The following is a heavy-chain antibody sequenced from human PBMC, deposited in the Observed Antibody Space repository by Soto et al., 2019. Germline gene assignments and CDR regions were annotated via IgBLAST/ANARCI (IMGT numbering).Heavy chain of an antibody. Sequence: QITLKESGPTLVKPTQTLTLTCTFSGFSLTTRGVGVGWIRQPPGKALECLALIYWDDDKRYSPSLQSRLSITKDTSKNQVVLTMTNVDPVDTATYYCAHIPNYYQYDWFDPWGQGTLVSVSS. V-gene: IGHV2-5*02. CDR2: IYWDDDK. J-gene: IGHJ5*02. CDR1: GFSLTTRGVG. CDR3: AHIPNYYQYDWFDP. D-gene: IGHD3-16*01.